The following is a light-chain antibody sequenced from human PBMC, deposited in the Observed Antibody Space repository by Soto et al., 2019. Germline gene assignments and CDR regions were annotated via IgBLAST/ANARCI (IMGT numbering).Light chain of an antibody. CDR1: QGITLY. CDR2: TAS. Sequence: QLTQSPSSLSASVGDSVTITCRASQGITLYLAWYQQKPGKAPRLLFYTASTLQSGVQSMFSGSGSGTDFTLTISSLQHEDVGTYYCQQRSNYPCTVGPGTKEDIK. J-gene: IGKJ3*01. V-gene: IGKV1-9*01. CDR3: QQRSNYPCT.